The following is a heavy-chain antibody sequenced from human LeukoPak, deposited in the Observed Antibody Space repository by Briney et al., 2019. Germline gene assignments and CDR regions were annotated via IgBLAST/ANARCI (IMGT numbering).Heavy chain of an antibody. Sequence: PGGSLRLSCAASGFTFSSYGMHWVRQAPGKGLEWVAFIRYDGSNKYYADSVKGRFTISRDNSKNTLYLQMNSLRAEDTAVYYCAKDRHDFWSGLTAYFDYWGQGTLVTVSS. J-gene: IGHJ4*02. D-gene: IGHD3-3*01. CDR2: IRYDGSNK. CDR1: GFTFSSYG. V-gene: IGHV3-30*02. CDR3: AKDRHDFWSGLTAYFDY.